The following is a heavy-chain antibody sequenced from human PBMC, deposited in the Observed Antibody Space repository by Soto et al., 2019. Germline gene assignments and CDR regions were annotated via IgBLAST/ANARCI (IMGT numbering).Heavy chain of an antibody. CDR1: GGTFSSYS. CDR2: IIPIFGTA. J-gene: IGHJ6*02. CDR3: PRAIAARTYYYYYGMDV. Sequence: SVKVSCKASGGTFSSYSISWVRQAPGQGLEWMGGIIPIFGTANYAQKFQGRVTITADESTSTAYMELSSLRSEDTAVYYCPRAIAARTYYYYYGMDVWGQGTTVTVSS. V-gene: IGHV1-69*13. D-gene: IGHD6-6*01.